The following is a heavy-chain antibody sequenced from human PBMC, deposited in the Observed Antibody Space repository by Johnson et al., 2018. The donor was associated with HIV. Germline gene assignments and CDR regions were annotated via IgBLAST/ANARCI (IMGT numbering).Heavy chain of an antibody. D-gene: IGHD6-19*01. J-gene: IGHJ3*02. V-gene: IGHV3-66*02. CDR3: ARVRRSGWFDNDAFDI. CDR1: GFTFDDHT. Sequence: VQLVESGGGLVQPGGSLRVSCAASGFTFDDHTMSWVRQAPGKGLEWVSVIYSGGSTYYTDSVKGRFTISRDNSKNTLFLLMSSLRADDTAVYYCARVRRSGWFDNDAFDIWGQGTMVTVSS. CDR2: IYSGGST.